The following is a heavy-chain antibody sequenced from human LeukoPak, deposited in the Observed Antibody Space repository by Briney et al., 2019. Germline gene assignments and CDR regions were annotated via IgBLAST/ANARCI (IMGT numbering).Heavy chain of an antibody. CDR1: GGSISSGTYY. Sequence: PSQTLSLTCTVSGGSISSGTYYWSWIRPPAGKGLEWIGRIYTSGNTNYNPSLKGRVTISVDTSKNQFSLKLSSVTAADTAIYYCARVSGDYYASVWGQGTLVTVSS. D-gene: IGHD1-26*01. J-gene: IGHJ4*02. CDR3: ARVSGDYYASV. V-gene: IGHV4-61*02. CDR2: IYTSGNT.